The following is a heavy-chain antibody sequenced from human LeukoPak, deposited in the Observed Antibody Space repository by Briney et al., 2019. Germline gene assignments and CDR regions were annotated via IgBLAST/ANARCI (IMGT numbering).Heavy chain of an antibody. D-gene: IGHD3-10*01. CDR2: VRNKANTYST. J-gene: IGHJ4*02. V-gene: IGHV3-72*01. CDR3: VRVWRGYYFDN. Sequence: PGGSLRLSCAASGFIFSDHHMDWVRQAPGKGLEWVGRVRNKANTYSTNYAASVRGRFSITRDDSMNSVYLQMNSLKTEDTAVYYCVRVWRGYYFDNWGQGTLVTVSS. CDR1: GFIFSDHH.